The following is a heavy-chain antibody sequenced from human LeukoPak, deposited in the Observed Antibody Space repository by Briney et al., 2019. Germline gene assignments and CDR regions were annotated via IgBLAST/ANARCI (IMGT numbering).Heavy chain of an antibody. Sequence: PGGSLRLSCAASGFIFSGYSMNWVRQAPGKGLEWISYISSSSTTMYYADSVKGRFTISRDNAKKSLYLQMSSLRAEDTAVYHCVRGSGGYNPLDFDSWGQGTLVTVSS. CDR3: VRGSGGYNPLDFDS. CDR2: ISSSSTTM. J-gene: IGHJ4*02. V-gene: IGHV3-48*04. D-gene: IGHD5-24*01. CDR1: GFIFSGYS.